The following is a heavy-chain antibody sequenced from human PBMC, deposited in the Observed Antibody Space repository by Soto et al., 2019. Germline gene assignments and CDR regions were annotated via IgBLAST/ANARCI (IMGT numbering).Heavy chain of an antibody. CDR3: SPVYGDYRDY. CDR1: GFTFSGTI. CDR2: IRTKADNYAT. J-gene: IGHJ4*02. Sequence: EVQLVESGGGLVQPGGSLKLSCAASGFTFSGTIMHWVRQASGKGLEWVGRIRTKADNYATTYAASVKGRSTISRDDSKNTAYLQMNSLKIEDTAVYYCSPVYGDYRDYWGQGTLVTVSS. D-gene: IGHD4-17*01. V-gene: IGHV3-73*02.